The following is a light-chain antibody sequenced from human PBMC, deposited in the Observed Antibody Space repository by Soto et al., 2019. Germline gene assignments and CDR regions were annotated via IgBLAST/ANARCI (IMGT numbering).Light chain of an antibody. V-gene: IGKV2-28*01. Sequence: ESVMSQSPLSLSVTPGEPASISCRSSQSLLHSNGYNYLDWYLQKPGQSPQLLIYLGSFRAAGAPDRFSGSGSGTDFTLKISRVEAADVGVYYCMQALQTPSFGGGTKVEIK. J-gene: IGKJ4*01. CDR2: LGS. CDR3: MQALQTPS. CDR1: QSLLHSNGYNY.